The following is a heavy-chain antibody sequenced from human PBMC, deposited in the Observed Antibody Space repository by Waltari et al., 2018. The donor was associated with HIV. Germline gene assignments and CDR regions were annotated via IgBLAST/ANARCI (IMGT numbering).Heavy chain of an antibody. V-gene: IGHV4-34*02. CDR2: RNEGGTT. CDR1: GGSFTGYH. J-gene: IGHJ6*02. D-gene: IGHD3-3*01. Sequence: QVQLQQWGAGLLKPSDTLSLTCAVYGGSFTGYHLNWIRQSPGKGLEWMGERNEGGTTNFHPSLKSRVTLSIAPSKRQFSLRLGSVTAADSGLYYCARAREVNLLEWSIGPEASYYYGMDVWGQGTPVTVSS. CDR3: ARAREVNLLEWSIGPEASYYYGMDV.